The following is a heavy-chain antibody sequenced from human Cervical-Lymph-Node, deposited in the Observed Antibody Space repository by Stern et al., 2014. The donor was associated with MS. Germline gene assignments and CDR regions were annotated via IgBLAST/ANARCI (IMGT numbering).Heavy chain of an antibody. CDR2: IIASLGTG. CDR1: GGTFTNHA. V-gene: IGHV1-69*01. D-gene: IGHD3-22*01. CDR3: ARPTTYYYDSRGYFDFDD. J-gene: IGHJ4*02. Sequence: VQLVQSGAEVRKPGSSVKVSCKASGGTFTNHAVSWVGKPLGQGFKWWGGIIASLGTGNKAQKFQDRVTITADESTNTVYMELNSLRSEDTAVYYCARPTTYYYDSRGYFDFDDWGQGTLVTVSS.